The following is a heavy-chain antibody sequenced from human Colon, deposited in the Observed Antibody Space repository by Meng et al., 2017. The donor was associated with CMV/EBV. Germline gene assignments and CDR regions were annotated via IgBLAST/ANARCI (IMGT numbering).Heavy chain of an antibody. Sequence: GESLKISCATSGFTFNTFSMIWVRLAPGKGLEWVANIRQDGNEIYYVDSVKGRFTISRDNAKSSLYLQMNSLRADDTAVYYCARPRGYCSGGSCFPSDYWGQGTLVTVSS. CDR2: IRQDGNEI. V-gene: IGHV3-7*01. CDR1: GFTFNTFS. J-gene: IGHJ4*02. CDR3: ARPRGYCSGGSCFPSDY. D-gene: IGHD2-15*01.